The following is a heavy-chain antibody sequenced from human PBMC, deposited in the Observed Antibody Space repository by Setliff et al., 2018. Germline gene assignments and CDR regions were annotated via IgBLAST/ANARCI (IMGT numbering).Heavy chain of an antibody. V-gene: IGHV4-34*01. CDR1: GGTFSDYY. CDR3: ARGRNIKLRLLDS. J-gene: IGHJ4*02. CDR2: INHRGST. Sequence: SETLSLTCAAYGGTFSDYYWTWIRQPPGKGLEWIGEINHRGSTNYNPSLKSRVTISIDTSKNQFSLNLRYVTAADTGLYYCARGRNIKLRLLDSWGQGKLVTVS. D-gene: IGHD1-20*01.